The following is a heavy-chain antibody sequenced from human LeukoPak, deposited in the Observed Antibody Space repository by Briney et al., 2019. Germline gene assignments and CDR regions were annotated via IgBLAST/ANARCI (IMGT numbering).Heavy chain of an antibody. V-gene: IGHV3-33*06. Sequence: GGSLRLSCAACGFTFSSYGMHWVRQAPARGLEWVARIWYDETNKYYADSVKGRFTISTDNSTNTLYLQMNSLRAEDTAVYFCAKAPLTTEDYYYYMDVWGKGTTVTVSS. CDR2: IWYDETNK. J-gene: IGHJ6*03. CDR1: GFTFSSYG. CDR3: AKAPLTTEDYYYYMDV. D-gene: IGHD4-11*01.